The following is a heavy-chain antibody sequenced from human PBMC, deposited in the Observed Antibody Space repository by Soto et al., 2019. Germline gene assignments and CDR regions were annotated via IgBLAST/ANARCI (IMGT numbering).Heavy chain of an antibody. CDR1: GCSISKSGYF. V-gene: IGHV4-31*03. D-gene: IGHD5-12*01. Sequence: PXETLSLTCTVSGCSISKSGYFWSWIRQHPGKGLEWIGYIYDSGSTYYNPSLKSRVSLSVDTSKNQFSLNLTSVTAADTAMYYCARDRDGYNSLHADYWGQGNLVTVSS. CDR2: IYDSGST. J-gene: IGHJ4*02. CDR3: ARDRDGYNSLHADY.